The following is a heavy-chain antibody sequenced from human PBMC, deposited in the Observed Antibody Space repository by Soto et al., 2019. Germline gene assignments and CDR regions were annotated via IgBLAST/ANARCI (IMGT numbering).Heavy chain of an antibody. Sequence: ETLSLTCAVYGGSFSGYYWSWIRQPPGKGLEWIGEINHSGSTNYNPSLKSRVTISVDTSKNQFSLKLSSVTAADTAVYYCARACPYDILTGYYTIYYYMDVWGKGTTVTVSS. D-gene: IGHD3-9*01. CDR1: GGSFSGYY. CDR2: INHSGST. V-gene: IGHV4-34*01. J-gene: IGHJ6*03. CDR3: ARACPYDILTGYYTIYYYMDV.